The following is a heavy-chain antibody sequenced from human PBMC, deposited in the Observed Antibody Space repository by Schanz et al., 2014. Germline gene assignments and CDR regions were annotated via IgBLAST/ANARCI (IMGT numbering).Heavy chain of an antibody. CDR3: ARGTMPGTFDI. CDR2: IVPIAGIT. V-gene: IGHV1-46*01. Sequence: QVQLVQSGAEVKKPGASVKVSCKASGYTFTSYSMHWVRQAPGQGLEWMGRIVPIAGITNYAQRCQGRVTIAADKSTSTAYMELSSLRYEDTALYYCARGTMPGTFDIWGQGTMVTVSS. D-gene: IGHD2-2*01. J-gene: IGHJ3*02. CDR1: GYTFTSYS.